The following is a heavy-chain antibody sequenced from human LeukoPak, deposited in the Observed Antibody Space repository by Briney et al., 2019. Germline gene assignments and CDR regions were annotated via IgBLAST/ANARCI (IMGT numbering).Heavy chain of an antibody. CDR2: IIPILGIA. D-gene: IGHD7-27*01. CDR1: GGTFSSYA. CDR3: VRDGAHWDLDY. V-gene: IGHV1-69*04. Sequence: GASVKVSCKASGGTFSSYAISWVRQAPGQGLEWMGRIIPILGIANYAQKFQGRVTITADKSTSTAYMELSSLRAEDTAMYYCVRDGAHWDLDYWGQGTLVTVSS. J-gene: IGHJ4*02.